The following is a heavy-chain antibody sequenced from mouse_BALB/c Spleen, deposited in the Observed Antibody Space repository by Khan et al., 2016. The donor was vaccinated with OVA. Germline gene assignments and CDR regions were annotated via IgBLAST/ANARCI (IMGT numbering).Heavy chain of an antibody. Sequence: VQLKQSGPELMKPGASVKISCKASGYSFTSYYIHWLMQSHGKSLEWIGYIDPFSGVTTYNQKFKGKATLTVDKSSNTAYIHLSNLTSEDSAVYYCTRHGYVAWFTYWGQGTLVTVSA. CDR1: GYSFTSYY. CDR3: TRHGYVAWFTY. J-gene: IGHJ3*01. D-gene: IGHD2-2*01. CDR2: IDPFSGVT. V-gene: IGHV1-31*01.